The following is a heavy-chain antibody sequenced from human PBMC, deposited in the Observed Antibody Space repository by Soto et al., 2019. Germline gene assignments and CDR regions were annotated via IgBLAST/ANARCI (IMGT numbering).Heavy chain of an antibody. CDR2: ISSSSSYI. CDR1: GFTFSSYS. D-gene: IGHD3-10*01. Sequence: EVQLVESGGGLVKPGGSLRLSCAASGFTFSSYSMNWVRQAPGKGLEWVASISSSSSYIYYADSVKGRFTISRDNAKNSLYLQMNSLSAEDTAVYYCARGPTRRANWFDPWGQGTLVTVSS. V-gene: IGHV3-21*01. J-gene: IGHJ5*02. CDR3: ARGPTRRANWFDP.